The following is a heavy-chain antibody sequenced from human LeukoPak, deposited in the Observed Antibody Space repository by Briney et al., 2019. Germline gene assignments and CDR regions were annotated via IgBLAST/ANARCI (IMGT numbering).Heavy chain of an antibody. D-gene: IGHD1-26*01. CDR3: TTEVLEGARDGTFDI. V-gene: IGHV3-30*03. CDR2: ISHGVSNE. J-gene: IGHJ3*02. CDR1: GFTFSTFG. Sequence: GGSLTLSCALSGFTFSTFGMHCVRPAPDKGLEWVEVISHGVSNELHGVSGRSRLNLSREHSTHTPYLQMNSERAEHTAAYFCTTEVLEGARDGTFDIWGEGRKVTVSS.